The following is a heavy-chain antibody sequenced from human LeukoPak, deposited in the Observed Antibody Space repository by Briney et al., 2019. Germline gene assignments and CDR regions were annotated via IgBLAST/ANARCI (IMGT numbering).Heavy chain of an antibody. J-gene: IGHJ6*02. Sequence: GESLKISCKVSGYSFSIYWIGWVRQMPGKGPEWMGIIYPRDSDTRYSPSFQGQVTISADKSISTAYIQWSSLKASDTAMYYCARGWDTMDVWGQGTTVTVSS. D-gene: IGHD1-26*01. CDR2: IYPRDSDT. V-gene: IGHV5-51*01. CDR3: ARGWDTMDV. CDR1: GYSFSIYW.